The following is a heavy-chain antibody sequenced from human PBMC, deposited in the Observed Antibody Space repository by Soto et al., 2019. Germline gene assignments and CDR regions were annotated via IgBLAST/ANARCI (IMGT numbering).Heavy chain of an antibody. V-gene: IGHV4-59*12. CDR1: GRSITSYY. CDR3: ARTYDSNGYANEFDS. D-gene: IGHD3-22*01. Sequence: QVVLQESGPGLVKPSETLSLTCSVSGRSITSYYWSWVRQPPGKGLEWIGYSYDNGITSQNPSLKSRVTMSAATSQNQFSLKLTSVTGADTAVYYCARTYDSNGYANEFDSWGQGILVTVTS. CDR2: SYDNGIT. J-gene: IGHJ4*02.